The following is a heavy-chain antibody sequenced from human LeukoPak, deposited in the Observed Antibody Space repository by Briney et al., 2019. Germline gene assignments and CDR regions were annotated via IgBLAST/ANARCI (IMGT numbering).Heavy chain of an antibody. J-gene: IGHJ3*02. CDR2: ISAYNDNT. V-gene: IGHV1-18*01. CDR3: ARSSPHSSSTRCYNDAFDI. Sequence: GASVKVSCKASGYTFSNYGINRVRQAPGQGLEWMGWISAYNDNTNYAQKLQGRVTMTTDTSTTTAYMELRSLTSDDTAVYCCARSSPHSSSTRCYNDAFDIWGQGTMVTVSS. D-gene: IGHD2-2*02. CDR1: GYTFSNYG.